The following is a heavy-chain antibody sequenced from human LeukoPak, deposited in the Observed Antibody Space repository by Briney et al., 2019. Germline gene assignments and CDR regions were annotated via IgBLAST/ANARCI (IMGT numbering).Heavy chain of an antibody. D-gene: IGHD2-21*02. CDR3: AKRLRDPRAFDY. J-gene: IGHJ4*02. CDR1: GFSFNSYA. CDR2: ISSTSSTV. V-gene: IGHV3-23*01. Sequence: PGGSLRLSCAASGFSFNSYAMSWVRQAPGKRLEWVAGISSTSSTVNYADPVKGRFTISRDNSNNTLYLQMNSLTAEDTALYYCAKRLRDPRAFDYWGQGTLVTVSP.